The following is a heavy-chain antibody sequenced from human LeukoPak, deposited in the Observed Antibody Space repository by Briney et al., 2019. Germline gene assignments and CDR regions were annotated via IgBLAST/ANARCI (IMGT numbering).Heavy chain of an antibody. J-gene: IGHJ5*02. Sequence: PSQTLSLTCAVSGVSISSGGYSWSWIRQPPGKGLEWIGYIYHSGSTYYNPSLKSRVTISVDRSKNQFSLKLSSVTAADTAVYYCARGIRRSPYRFDPWGQGTLVTVSS. V-gene: IGHV4-30-2*01. CDR1: GVSISSGGYS. CDR3: ARGIRRSPYRFDP. CDR2: IYHSGST.